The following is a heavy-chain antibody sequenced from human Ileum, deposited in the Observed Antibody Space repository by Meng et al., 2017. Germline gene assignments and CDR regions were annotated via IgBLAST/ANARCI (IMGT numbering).Heavy chain of an antibody. V-gene: IGHV4-59*01. CDR1: GDSITSYN. J-gene: IGHJ5*02. D-gene: IGHD4-23*01. CDR2: IYYSGST. CDR3: ARVHGGNSVPWFDP. Sequence: SETLSLTCTVSGDSITSYNWSWIRQPPGKGLEWIAYIYYSGSTNYNPSLKSRVTISVDTSKNQFSLKLSSVTAADTAVYYCARVHGGNSVPWFDPWGQGTRVTGSS.